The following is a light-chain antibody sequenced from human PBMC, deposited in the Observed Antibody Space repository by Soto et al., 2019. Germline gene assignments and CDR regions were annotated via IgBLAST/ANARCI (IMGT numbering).Light chain of an antibody. CDR2: GNN. J-gene: IGLJ2*01. CDR3: QSYDNSLSGSRV. V-gene: IGLV1-40*01. Sequence: QSVLTQPPSVSGAPGQRVTISCTGSSSNIGAGYDVHWYQQLPGTAPRLLIYGNNNRPSGVPDRFSGSKSGTSASLAITGLQAEDDADYYCQSYDNSLSGSRVFGGGTKLTVL. CDR1: SSNIGAGYD.